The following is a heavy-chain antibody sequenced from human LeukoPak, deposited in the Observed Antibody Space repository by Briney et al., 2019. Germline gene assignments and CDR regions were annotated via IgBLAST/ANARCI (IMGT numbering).Heavy chain of an antibody. J-gene: IGHJ4*02. CDR2: IYYSGST. CDR3: AGHEPPDY. V-gene: IGHV4-59*08. CDR1: GGSISSYY. Sequence: PSETLSLTCTVSGGSISSYYWSWIRQPPGKGLEWIGYIYYSGSTYYNPSLKSRVTISVDTSKNQFSLKLSSVTAADTAVYYCAGHEPPDYWGQGTLVTVSS.